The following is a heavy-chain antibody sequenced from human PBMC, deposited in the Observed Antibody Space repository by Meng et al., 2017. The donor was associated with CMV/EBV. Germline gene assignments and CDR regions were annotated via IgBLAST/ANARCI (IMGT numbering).Heavy chain of an antibody. Sequence: VSGGSVSSGSYSWSWIRQPPGKGLEWIGYIYYSGSTNYNPSLKSRVTISVDTSKNQFSLKLSSVTAADTAVYYCARVVLGTGGFDYWGQGTLVTVSS. J-gene: IGHJ4*02. CDR1: GGSVSSGSYS. CDR3: ARVVLGTGGFDY. D-gene: IGHD7-27*01. V-gene: IGHV4-61*01. CDR2: IYYSGST.